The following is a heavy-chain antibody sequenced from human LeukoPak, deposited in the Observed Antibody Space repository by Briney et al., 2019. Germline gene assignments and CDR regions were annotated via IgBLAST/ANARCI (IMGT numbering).Heavy chain of an antibody. CDR2: IYSGGST. Sequence: PGGSLRLSCAASGFTVSSNYMSWVRQAPGRGLEWVSVIYSGGSTYYADSMKGRFTISRDNSKNTLYLQLNSLRVDDTAMYYCARNLGYYGSGSSFYWGQGTQVIVSS. D-gene: IGHD3-10*01. J-gene: IGHJ4*02. V-gene: IGHV3-53*01. CDR1: GFTVSSNY. CDR3: ARNLGYYGSGSSFY.